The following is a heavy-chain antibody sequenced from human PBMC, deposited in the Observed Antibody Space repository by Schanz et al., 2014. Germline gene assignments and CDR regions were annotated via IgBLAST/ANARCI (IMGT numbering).Heavy chain of an antibody. CDR3: ARDLISSGWYG. CDR2: VYMSAAST. V-gene: IGHV3-53*01. CDR1: GFTVSSNY. Sequence: EVQLLESGGGLVQPGGSLRLSCAVSGFTVSSNYMSWVRQAPGKGLEWVSTVYMSAASTRYADSVKGRFIISRDNSKNTLYLQMNSLRVEDTAVYYCARDLISSGWYGWGQGTLVTVSS. J-gene: IGHJ4*02. D-gene: IGHD6-19*01.